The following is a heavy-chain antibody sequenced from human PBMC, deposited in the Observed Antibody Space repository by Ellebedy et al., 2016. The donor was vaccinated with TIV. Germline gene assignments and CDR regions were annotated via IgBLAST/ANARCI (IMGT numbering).Heavy chain of an antibody. CDR3: ARTPRTYYYDMDV. CDR2: IIPILGIA. V-gene: IGHV1-69*04. J-gene: IGHJ6*02. Sequence: ASVKVSCKASGYTFTRNALHWVRQAPGQGLEWMGRIIPILGIANYAQKFQGRVTITADKSTSTAYMELSSLRSEDTAVYYCARTPRTYYYDMDVWGQGTTVTVS. CDR1: GYTFTRNA.